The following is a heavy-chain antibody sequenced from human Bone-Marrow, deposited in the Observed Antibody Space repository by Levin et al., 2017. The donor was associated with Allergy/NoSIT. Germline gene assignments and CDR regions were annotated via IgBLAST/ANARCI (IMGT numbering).Heavy chain of an antibody. CDR2: INPNNGAT. CDR1: GFAFTDYY. CDR3: ARDPAVTRDGYFDL. D-gene: IGHD4-17*01. Sequence: ASVKVSCKASGFAFTDYYMHWVRQAPGQGLEWLGWINPNNGATKYALKFQDRVTMTRDTSISTAYMEFRRLRSDDTAVYYGARDPAVTRDGYFDLWGRGTLVSVSS. J-gene: IGHJ2*01. V-gene: IGHV1-2*02.